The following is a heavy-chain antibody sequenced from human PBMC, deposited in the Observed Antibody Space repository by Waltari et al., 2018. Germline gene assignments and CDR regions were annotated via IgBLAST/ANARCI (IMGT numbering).Heavy chain of an antibody. CDR2: IYSGGST. CDR1: GFTVSSNS. CDR3: AGVGATRAWGY. Sequence: EVQLVESVGGLVQPGGSLSLSCAASGFTVSSNSMSWVRQAPGKGLEWVSVIYSGGSTYYVDSVKGRFTISRDNSKNTLYLQMNSLRAEDTAVYYCAGVGATRAWGYWGQGTLVTVSS. D-gene: IGHD1-26*01. J-gene: IGHJ4*02. V-gene: IGHV3-66*02.